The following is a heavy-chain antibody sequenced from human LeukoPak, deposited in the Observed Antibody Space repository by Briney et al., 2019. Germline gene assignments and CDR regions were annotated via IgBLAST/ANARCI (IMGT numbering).Heavy chain of an antibody. D-gene: IGHD3-16*01. CDR2: IYYSGYT. J-gene: IGHJ5*01. V-gene: IGHV4-59*01. CDR1: GGSISSYY. CDR3: ARGLRWSDS. Sequence: SETLSLTCTVSGGSISSYYWNWIRQPPGKGLEWIGYIYYSGYTNYNPSLKSRVTISVDTSKNQFSLKLSSVTAADTAVYYCARGLRWSDSWGQGTLVTVSS.